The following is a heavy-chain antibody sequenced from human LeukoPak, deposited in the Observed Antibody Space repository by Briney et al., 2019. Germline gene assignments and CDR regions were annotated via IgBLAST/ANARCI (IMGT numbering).Heavy chain of an antibody. J-gene: IGHJ3*02. D-gene: IGHD3-16*01. CDR2: VYYTGRT. Sequence: SETLSLTCTVSADSISTSNYYWVWIRQPPGKGLEWIGSVYYTGRTYDNPSLKSRVTISVDTSKNQFSLKLNSVTAADTAVYYCATTPHYEGGGFDIWGQGTMVTVSS. V-gene: IGHV4-39*01. CDR3: ATTPHYEGGGFDI. CDR1: ADSISTSNYY.